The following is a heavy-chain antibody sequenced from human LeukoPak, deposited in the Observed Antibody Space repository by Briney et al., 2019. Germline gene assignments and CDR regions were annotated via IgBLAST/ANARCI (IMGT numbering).Heavy chain of an antibody. Sequence: ASVKVSCKXSGYTFTGYYMHWVRQTPGQGLEWMGRINPNSGGTNYAQKFQGRVTMTRDTSISTAYMELSRLRSDDTAVYYCARSCRLWFNDGRADKNWGQGTLVTVSS. J-gene: IGHJ4*02. CDR1: GYTFTGYY. CDR3: ARSCRLWFNDGRADKN. D-gene: IGHD1-26*01. V-gene: IGHV1-2*06. CDR2: INPNSGGT.